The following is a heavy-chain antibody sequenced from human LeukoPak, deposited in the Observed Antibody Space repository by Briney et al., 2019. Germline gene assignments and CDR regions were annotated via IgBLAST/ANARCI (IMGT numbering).Heavy chain of an antibody. V-gene: IGHV3-53*01. Sequence: GGSLRLSCAASGFTVSSNYMSWVRQAPGKGLEWVSIIYGGGSTSYADSVKGRFTISRDNAKNTLYLQMNSLRAEDTAVYYCAELGITMIGGVWGKGTTVTISS. CDR3: AELGITMIGGV. CDR1: GFTVSSNY. J-gene: IGHJ6*04. D-gene: IGHD3-10*02. CDR2: IYGGGST.